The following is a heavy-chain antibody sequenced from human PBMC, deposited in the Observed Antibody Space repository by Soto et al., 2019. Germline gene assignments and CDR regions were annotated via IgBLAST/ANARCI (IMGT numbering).Heavy chain of an antibody. CDR1: GGTFSTYA. CDR2: IIPMFGTA. D-gene: IGHD5-18*01. J-gene: IGHJ4*02. Sequence: QVQLVQSGAEVKKPESSVKVSCKAPGGTFSTYAISWVRQAPGQGLEWMGGIIPMFGTANYAQRFQDRVTITADSTTNTVYRELRSLRSEDKAVYFCASGIQLWLRRINDGYSGWGQGTLVTVSS. CDR3: ASGIQLWLRRINDGYSG. V-gene: IGHV1-69*14.